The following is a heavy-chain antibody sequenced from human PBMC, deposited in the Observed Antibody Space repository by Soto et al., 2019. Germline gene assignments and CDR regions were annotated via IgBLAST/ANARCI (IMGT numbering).Heavy chain of an antibody. CDR3: TRGPTHGAFDI. J-gene: IGHJ3*02. Sequence: QVYLEESGGGVVQPGRSLRLSCVASGFSFSNSDMHWVRQAPGKGLEWLGHISIDGSRKYYADSVKGRFTVSRENSKNTLYLQINSLGPEEAALYYCTRGPTHGAFDIWGQGTMVTVSS. CDR2: ISIDGSRK. CDR1: GFSFSNSD. V-gene: IGHV3-30*03.